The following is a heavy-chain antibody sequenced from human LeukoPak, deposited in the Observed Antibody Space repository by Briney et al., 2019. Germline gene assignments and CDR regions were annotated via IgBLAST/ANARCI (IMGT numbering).Heavy chain of an antibody. V-gene: IGHV3-30*02. CDR2: IRYGGSNE. Sequence: GGSLRLSCAASGFTFSNAWMSWVRQAPGKGLEWVAFIRYGGSNEYYADSVKGRFTISRDDSKNTLYLEMNTLRTGDTAVYYCAKDERGTGTPIMRDWGQGTLVTVSS. CDR3: AKDERGTGTPIMRD. J-gene: IGHJ4*02. D-gene: IGHD1-1*01. CDR1: GFTFSNAW.